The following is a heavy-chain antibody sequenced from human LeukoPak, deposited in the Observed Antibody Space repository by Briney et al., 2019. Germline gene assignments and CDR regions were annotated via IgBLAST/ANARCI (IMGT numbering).Heavy chain of an antibody. CDR3: AKMVSLDYYYYMDV. V-gene: IGHV3-30*02. CDR2: IRYDGSNK. Sequence: PTGGSLRLSCAASGFTFSSYGMHWVRQAPGKGLEWVAFIRYDGSNKYYADSVKGRFTISRDNSKNTLYLQMNSLRAEDTAVYYCAKMVSLDYYYYMDVWGKGTTVTVSS. CDR1: GFTFSSYG. D-gene: IGHD4-23*01. J-gene: IGHJ6*03.